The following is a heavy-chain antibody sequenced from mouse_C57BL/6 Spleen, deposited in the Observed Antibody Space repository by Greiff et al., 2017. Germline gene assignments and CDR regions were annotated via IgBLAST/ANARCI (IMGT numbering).Heavy chain of an antibody. CDR2: ISNGGGST. Sequence: EVKLVESGGGLVQPGGSLKLSCAASGFTFSDYYMYWVRQTPEKRLEWVAYISNGGGSTYYPDTVKGRFTISRDNAKNTLYLQMSRLKSEDTAMYYCARPYYYGSSYVETWFAYWGQGTLVTVSA. J-gene: IGHJ3*01. D-gene: IGHD1-1*01. CDR3: ARPYYYGSSYVETWFAY. CDR1: GFTFSDYY. V-gene: IGHV5-12*01.